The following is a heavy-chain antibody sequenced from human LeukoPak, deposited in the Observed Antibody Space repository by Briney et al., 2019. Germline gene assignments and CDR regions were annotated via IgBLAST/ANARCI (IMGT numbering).Heavy chain of an antibody. J-gene: IGHJ4*02. CDR3: ARRGCSSTSCYAFDY. CDR2: INHSGST. Sequence: PSETLSLTCAVYGGSFSGYYWSWIRQPPGKGLEWIGEINHSGSTNYNPSPKSRVTISVDTSKNQFSLKLSSVTAADTAVYYCARRGCSSTSCYAFDYWGQGTLVTVSS. V-gene: IGHV4-34*01. D-gene: IGHD2-2*01. CDR1: GGSFSGYY.